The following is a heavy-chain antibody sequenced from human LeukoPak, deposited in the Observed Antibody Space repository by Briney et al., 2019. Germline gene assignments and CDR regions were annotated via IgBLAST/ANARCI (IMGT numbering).Heavy chain of an antibody. J-gene: IGHJ4*02. V-gene: IGHV1-18*01. CDR2: ISVNNGDT. CDR3: ARKGTGEPSDY. Sequence: GASLKVSCKASGDTFTSYGMNWVRQAPGQGLEWMGWISVNNGDTHYAQKLQGRVTMTTDTSTSTAYMDLRSLTSDDTAVYYCARKGTGEPSDYWGQGTLVTVSS. D-gene: IGHD3-10*01. CDR1: GDTFTSYG.